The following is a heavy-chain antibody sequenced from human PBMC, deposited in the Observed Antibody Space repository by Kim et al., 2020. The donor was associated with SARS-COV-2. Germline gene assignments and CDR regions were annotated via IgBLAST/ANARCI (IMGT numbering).Heavy chain of an antibody. CDR1: GFAFSTYW. D-gene: IGHD5-18*01. CDR3: ARDSRQLWFHDY. V-gene: IGHV3-7*03. CDR2: IKDDGSET. Sequence: GGSLRLSCAASGFAFSTYWMSWVRQAPGKGLEWVANIKDDGSETYSVDSLKGRFTISRDNAKNALFLQINSLRAEDTAVYYCARDSRQLWFHDYWGQGTLVSVSS. J-gene: IGHJ4*02.